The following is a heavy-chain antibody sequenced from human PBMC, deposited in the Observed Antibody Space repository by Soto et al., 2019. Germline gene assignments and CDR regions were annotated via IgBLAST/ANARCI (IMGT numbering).Heavy chain of an antibody. CDR1: GFSFSIYG. D-gene: IGHD1-26*01. Sequence: QVQLVESGGGVVQPGRSLGLSCAASGFSFSIYGMHWVRQAPGKGLEWVAVISHDGNNKHYGDSVKGRFTISRDNSKNTLYLEMNSLRADDTAVYFGARPPADKEWDRLLRVQLDYWGQGTLVTVSS. CDR3: ARPPADKEWDRLLRVQLDY. J-gene: IGHJ4*02. V-gene: IGHV3-30*03. CDR2: ISHDGNNK.